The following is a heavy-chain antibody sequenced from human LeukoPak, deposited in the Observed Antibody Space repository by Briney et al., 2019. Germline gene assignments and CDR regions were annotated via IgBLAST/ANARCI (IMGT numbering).Heavy chain of an antibody. CDR1: GFTLSSHS. CDR2: ITSTGRYM. J-gene: IGHJ4*02. Sequence: PGGSLRLSCAASGFTLSSHSMNWVRQAPGKGLEWVSSITSTGRYMFYADSVRGRFTISRDNAKNSVYLQMNSLRAKDTAVYYCAREIVQLWIDFWGQGTLVTVSS. CDR3: AREIVQLWIDF. V-gene: IGHV3-21*01. D-gene: IGHD5-24*01.